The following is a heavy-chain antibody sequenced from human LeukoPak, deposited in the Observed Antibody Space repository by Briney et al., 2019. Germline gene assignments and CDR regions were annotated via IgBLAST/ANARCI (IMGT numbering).Heavy chain of an antibody. CDR3: AKGYSSGAWATDY. V-gene: IGHV3-30*18. CDR1: GFTFSSYG. J-gene: IGHJ4*02. Sequence: GRSLRLSCAASGFTFSSYGMHWVRQAPGKGLEWVAVISYDGSNKYYADSVKGRFTISRDNSKNTLYLQMNSLRAEDTAVYYCAKGYSSGAWATDYWGQGTLVTVSS. CDR2: ISYDGSNK. D-gene: IGHD6-19*01.